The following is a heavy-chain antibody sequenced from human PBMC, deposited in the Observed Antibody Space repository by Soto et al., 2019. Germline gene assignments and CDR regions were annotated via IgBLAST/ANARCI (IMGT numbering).Heavy chain of an antibody. CDR1: GGSISSGGYY. Sequence: SETLSLTCTVSGGSISSGGYYWSWIRQHPGKGLEWIGYIYYSGSTYYNPSLKSRVTISVDTSKNQFSLKLSSVTAADTAVYYCARSRSVATQDYDYWGQGTLVTVSS. V-gene: IGHV4-31*03. D-gene: IGHD5-12*01. CDR2: IYYSGST. CDR3: ARSRSVATQDYDY. J-gene: IGHJ4*02.